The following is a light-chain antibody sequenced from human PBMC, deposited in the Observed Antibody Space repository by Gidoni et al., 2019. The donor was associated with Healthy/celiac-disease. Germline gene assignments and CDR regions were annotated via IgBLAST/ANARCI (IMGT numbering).Light chain of an antibody. CDR1: SSDVGGYNY. V-gene: IGLV2-14*01. J-gene: IGLJ3*02. Sequence: QSDLTQPASVSGSPGQSITISCTGTSSDVGGYNYVSWYQQHPGKAPKLMIYEVSNRPSGFSNRFSGSKSGNTAALTISGLQAEDEADYYCSSYTSSSTPWVFGGGTKLTVL. CDR2: EVS. CDR3: SSYTSSSTPWV.